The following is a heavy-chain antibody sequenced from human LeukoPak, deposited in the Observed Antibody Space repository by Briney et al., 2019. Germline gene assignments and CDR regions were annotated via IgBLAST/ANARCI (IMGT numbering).Heavy chain of an antibody. D-gene: IGHD4-23*01. CDR3: ARFEGDYVGWFDP. V-gene: IGHV1-3*01. CDR2: INAGNGNT. Sequence: ASVKVSCKASGYTFTSYAMHWVRQAPGQRLEWMGWINAGNGNTKDSQKFQGRVTITRDTSASTAYMELSSLRSEDTAMYYCARFEGDYVGWFDPWGQGTLVTVSS. J-gene: IGHJ5*02. CDR1: GYTFTSYA.